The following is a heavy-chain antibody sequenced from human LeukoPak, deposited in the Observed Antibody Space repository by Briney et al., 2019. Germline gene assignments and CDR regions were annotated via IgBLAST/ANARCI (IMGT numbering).Heavy chain of an antibody. CDR1: GYTFTSYG. V-gene: IGHV1-18*01. CDR2: ISAYNGDT. J-gene: IGHJ4*02. Sequence: AAPVKVSCKASGYTFTSYGISWVRQAPGQGLEWMGWISAYNGDTNYAQKPQGRVTMTTDTSTSTAYMELRSLRSDDTAVYYCARESGYYGSGSYFPYDYWGQGTLVTVSS. D-gene: IGHD3-10*01. CDR3: ARESGYYGSGSYFPYDY.